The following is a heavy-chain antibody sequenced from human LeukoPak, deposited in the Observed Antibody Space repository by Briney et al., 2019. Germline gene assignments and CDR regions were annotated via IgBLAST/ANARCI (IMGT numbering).Heavy chain of an antibody. Sequence: ASETLSLTCTVSGGSISSYYWSWIRQPPGKGLEWIGYIYYSGSTNYNPSLKNRVTISVDTSKNQFSLKLSSVTAADTAVYYCAARYSSGWYGEIDYWGQGTLVTVSS. CDR2: IYYSGST. V-gene: IGHV4-59*01. D-gene: IGHD6-19*01. CDR1: GGSISSYY. CDR3: AARYSSGWYGEIDY. J-gene: IGHJ4*02.